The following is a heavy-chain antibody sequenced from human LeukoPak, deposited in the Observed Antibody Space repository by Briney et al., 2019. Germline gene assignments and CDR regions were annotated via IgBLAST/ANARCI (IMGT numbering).Heavy chain of an antibody. CDR2: IKQDGSEK. CDR3: ASGYSGRWHLYYFDY. Sequence: GGSLRLSCAASGFTFSSYWMSWVRQAPGKGLEWVANIKQDGSEKYYVDSVKGRFTISRDNAKNSLYLQMNSLRAEDTAVYYCASGYSGRWHLYYFDYWGQGTLVTVSS. J-gene: IGHJ4*02. D-gene: IGHD6-13*01. CDR1: GFTFSSYW. V-gene: IGHV3-7*01.